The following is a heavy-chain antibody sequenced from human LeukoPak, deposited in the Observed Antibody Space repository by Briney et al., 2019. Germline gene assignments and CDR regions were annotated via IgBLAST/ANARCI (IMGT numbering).Heavy chain of an antibody. CDR3: ARAVSGWQAIDY. J-gene: IGHJ4*02. CDR1: GLTFSSSW. V-gene: IGHV3-74*01. CDR2: INSDGSNT. D-gene: IGHD6-19*01. Sequence: GGSLGLSGAASGLTFSSSWMYWVRQAPGKGLVWVSDINSDGSNTRYADSVRGRFTISRDNAKEMVHLQMNSLRAEDTAVYYCARAVSGWQAIDYWGQGTLVTVSS.